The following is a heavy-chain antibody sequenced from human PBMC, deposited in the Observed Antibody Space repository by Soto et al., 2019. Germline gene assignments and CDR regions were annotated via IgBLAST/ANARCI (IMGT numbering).Heavy chain of an antibody. CDR3: ARHGVGDILTGQPDY. CDR1: GYSFTSYW. D-gene: IGHD3-9*01. V-gene: IGHV5-51*01. Sequence: GESVKISCKGSGYSFTSYWIGWVRQMPGKGLEWMGIIYPGDSDTRYSRSFQGQVTISADKSISTAYLQWSSLKASDTAMYYCARHGVGDILTGQPDYWGQGTLVTVSS. J-gene: IGHJ4*02. CDR2: IYPGDSDT.